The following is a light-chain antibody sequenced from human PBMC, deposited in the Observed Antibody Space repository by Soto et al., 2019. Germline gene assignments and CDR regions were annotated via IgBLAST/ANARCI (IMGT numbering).Light chain of an antibody. CDR3: SSYTRXSAPYV. Sequence: QSVLTQPASVSWSPGQSITISCTGTSSYVVGYNYVSWYQQHPGKAPELMIYEVSNRPSGFSDRFSGSKSGNTASLIIFGLKAEDEADYYCSSYTRXSAPYVFVTGPXVXVL. V-gene: IGLV2-14*01. J-gene: IGLJ1*01. CDR1: SSYVVGYNY. CDR2: EVS.